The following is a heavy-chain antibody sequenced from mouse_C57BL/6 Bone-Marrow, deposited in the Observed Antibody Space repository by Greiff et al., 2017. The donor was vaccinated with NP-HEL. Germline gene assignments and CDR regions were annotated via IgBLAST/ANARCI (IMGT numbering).Heavy chain of an antibody. J-gene: IGHJ3*01. V-gene: IGHV1-64*01. CDR2: IHPNSGST. D-gene: IGHD2-2*01. CDR1: GYTFTSYW. CDR3: ARSGYGYWFAY. Sequence: QVQLKQPGAELVKPGASVKLSCKASGYTFTSYWMHWVKQRPGQGLEWIGMIHPNSGSTNYNEKFKSKATLTVDKSSSTAYMQLSSLTSEDSAVYYCARSGYGYWFAYWGQGTLVTVSA.